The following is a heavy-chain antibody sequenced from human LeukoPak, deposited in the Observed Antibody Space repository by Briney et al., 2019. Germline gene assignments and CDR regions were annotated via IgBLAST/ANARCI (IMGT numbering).Heavy chain of an antibody. CDR1: GYTFSGDY. D-gene: IGHD4/OR15-4a*01. J-gene: IGHJ4*02. CDR3: AGVYGGGKYDVDF. V-gene: IGHV1-2*02. Sequence: ASVTVSPKASGYTFSGDYMYWVRQAPGQGLEWMGWINPNSGGTNYAQKFQGRVTMTRDTSISTAYMELNSLRSDDTSVYYCAGVYGGGKYDVDFWGQGTLVTVSS. CDR2: INPNSGGT.